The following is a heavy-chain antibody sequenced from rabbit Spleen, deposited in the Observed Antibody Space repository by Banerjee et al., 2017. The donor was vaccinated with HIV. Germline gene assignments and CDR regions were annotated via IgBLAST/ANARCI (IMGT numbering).Heavy chain of an antibody. Sequence: QSLEESGGDLVKPGASLTLTCIASGVSFSGDSYICWVRQAPGKGLEWIVCIDIGSSGFTYYANWAKGRFTISKTSSTTVTLQMTSLTAADTATYFCARDFDFWGPGTLVTVS. CDR3: ARDFDF. CDR2: IDIGSSGFT. CDR1: GVSFSGDSY. V-gene: IGHV1S40*01. J-gene: IGHJ4*01.